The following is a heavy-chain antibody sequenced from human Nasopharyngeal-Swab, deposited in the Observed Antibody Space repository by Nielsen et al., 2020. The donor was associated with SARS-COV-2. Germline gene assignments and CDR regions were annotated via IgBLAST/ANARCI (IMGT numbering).Heavy chain of an antibody. Sequence: ASVTVSCKPSRYSFTGSYLHWVRQAPGQRPEWVGSLNPHIGGTNYAQKFQGRVTLTLDTSINTAYMDLTSLRSDDTAVYDCAREIYYGSGSYYVDDAFDIWGQGTMVTVSS. CDR1: RYSFTGSY. CDR3: AREIYYGSGSYYVDDAFDI. V-gene: IGHV1-2*02. CDR2: LNPHIGGT. D-gene: IGHD3-10*01. J-gene: IGHJ3*02.